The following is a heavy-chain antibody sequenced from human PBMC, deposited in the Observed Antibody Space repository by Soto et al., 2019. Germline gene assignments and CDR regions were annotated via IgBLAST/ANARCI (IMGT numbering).Heavy chain of an antibody. CDR2: INPKSGGT. J-gene: IGHJ4*02. Sequence: SVKVSCKASGYTFTVYYMHWVRQAPGQGLEWMGWINPKSGGTMYPQKFQGRVTMTWDTSISTAYMALTRLRSDDTAVYYCARDLAKGGGSAGFDYWGQGTMVTVSS. D-gene: IGHD1-26*01. V-gene: IGHV1-2*02. CDR1: GYTFTVYY. CDR3: ARDLAKGGGSAGFDY.